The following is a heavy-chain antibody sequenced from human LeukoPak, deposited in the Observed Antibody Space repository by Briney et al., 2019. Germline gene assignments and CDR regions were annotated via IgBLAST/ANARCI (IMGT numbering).Heavy chain of an antibody. CDR1: GYTFTTYI. CDR2: ISAYNGNT. J-gene: IGHJ4*02. Sequence: ASVKVSCKASGYTFTTYIISWVRQAPGQGLEWMGWISAYNGNTNHAQKLQGRLTMTTDTSTSTAYMELRSLRSDDTAVYYCAREFVAAAGPHFDSWGQGTPVTVSS. D-gene: IGHD6-13*01. V-gene: IGHV1-18*01. CDR3: AREFVAAAGPHFDS.